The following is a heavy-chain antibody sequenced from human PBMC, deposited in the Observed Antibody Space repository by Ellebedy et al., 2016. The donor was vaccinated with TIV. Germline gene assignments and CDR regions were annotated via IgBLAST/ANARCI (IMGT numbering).Heavy chain of an antibody. CDR2: IPYDGSKK. CDR1: GFTFKIYA. Sequence: GESLKISFAASGFTFKIYALHWVRQAPGKGLEWVALIPYDGSKKYYADSVKGRFTISRDNSKNTLYLQMNSLRAEDTAVYYCARDRGYDSSGFLFDYWGHGTLVTVSS. V-gene: IGHV3-30-3*01. J-gene: IGHJ4*01. D-gene: IGHD3-22*01. CDR3: ARDRGYDSSGFLFDY.